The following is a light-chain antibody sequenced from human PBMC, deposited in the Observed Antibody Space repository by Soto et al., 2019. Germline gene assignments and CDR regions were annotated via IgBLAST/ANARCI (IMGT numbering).Light chain of an antibody. CDR1: QNVGSN. CDR3: QQYNNWPIP. Sequence: IVMTQSPATLSVSPWERATLSCRASQNVGSNLAWYQQKPGRAPRLLIYGASTRATGIPARFSGSGSVTEFTLTISSLQSEEFAVYYCQQYNNWPIPFGQGTRLEIK. V-gene: IGKV3D-15*01. CDR2: GAS. J-gene: IGKJ5*01.